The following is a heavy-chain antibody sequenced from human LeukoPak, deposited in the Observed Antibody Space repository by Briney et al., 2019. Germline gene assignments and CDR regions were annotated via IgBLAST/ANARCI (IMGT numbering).Heavy chain of an antibody. J-gene: IGHJ5*02. CDR1: GYRFSSVG. D-gene: IGHD1-1*01. V-gene: IGHV1-18*01. CDR3: VRDNGNEFDP. Sequence: ASVKVSCKASGYRFSSVGISWVRQAPGQGLEWIGWVSTYNSETNYALKFQARVTMTKDTSTSTVFLEMWSLRADDTAVYYCVRDNGNEFDPWGQGTLVTVSS. CDR2: VSTYNSET.